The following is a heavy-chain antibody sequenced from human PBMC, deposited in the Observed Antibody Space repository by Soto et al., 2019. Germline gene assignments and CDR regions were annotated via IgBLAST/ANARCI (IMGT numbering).Heavy chain of an antibody. CDR3: ARGRYGDY. D-gene: IGHD1-1*01. CDR1: GYTFTSYG. V-gene: IGHV1-18*01. CDR2: ISAHNGNT. J-gene: IGHJ4*02. Sequence: QVHLVQSGAEVKKPGASVKVSCKASGYTFTSYGITWVRQAPGQGLEWMGWISAHNGNTVYEQKLQGRVIVTRDTSTSTAYMELRSMRSDDTAVYYYARGRYGDYWGQGALVTVSS.